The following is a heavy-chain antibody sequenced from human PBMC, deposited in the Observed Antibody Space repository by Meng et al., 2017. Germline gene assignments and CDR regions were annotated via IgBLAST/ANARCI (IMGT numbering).Heavy chain of an antibody. CDR3: ASGYSYGHGSRAFDI. J-gene: IGHJ3*02. Sequence: GGSLRLSCKGSGYSFTSYWIGWVRQMPGKGLEWMGSIYPGDSDTRYSPSFQGQVTISADKSISTAYLQWSSLKAADTAMYYCASGYSYGHGSRAFDIWGQGTMVTVSS. CDR1: GYSFTSYW. CDR2: IYPGDSDT. D-gene: IGHD5-18*01. V-gene: IGHV5-51*01.